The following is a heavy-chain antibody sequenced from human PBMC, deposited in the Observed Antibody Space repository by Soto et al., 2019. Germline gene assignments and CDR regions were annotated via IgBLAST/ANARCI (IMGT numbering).Heavy chain of an antibody. V-gene: IGHV1-18*01. CDR3: ARVQDIGLYYYYGMDV. CDR1: GYTFTSYG. J-gene: IGHJ6*04. CDR2: ISAYNRNT. Sequence: ASVKVSCKASGYTFTSYGISWVRQAPGQGLEWMGWISAYNRNTDYAQKLQGRVTMTTDTSTSTAYMELRSLRSDDTAVYYCARVQDIGLYYYYGMDVWGKGTTVTLPS. D-gene: IGHD5-12*01.